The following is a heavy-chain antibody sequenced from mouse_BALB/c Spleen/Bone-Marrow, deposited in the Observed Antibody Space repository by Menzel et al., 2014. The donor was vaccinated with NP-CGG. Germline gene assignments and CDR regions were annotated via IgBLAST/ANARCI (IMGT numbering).Heavy chain of an antibody. CDR1: GFTFSNHG. Sequence: EVQRVESGGDLVKPGGSLKISCEASGFTFSNHGMYWVRQTPDKRLEWVATISSGINYTYYHDSVKGRFTISRYNAKDTLYLKMSSSKAYDTSMYYCARHGRDYYAMDYWGQGTSVTVSS. CDR3: ARHGRDYYAMDY. CDR2: ISSGINYT. J-gene: IGHJ4*01. V-gene: IGHV5-6*01.